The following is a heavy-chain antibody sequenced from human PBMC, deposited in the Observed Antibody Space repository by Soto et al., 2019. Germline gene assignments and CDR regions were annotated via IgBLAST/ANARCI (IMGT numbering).Heavy chain of an antibody. V-gene: IGHV3-21*01. CDR3: ARDPGSGGSNWFDP. Sequence: GGSLRLSCAASGFTFSSYSMNWVRQAPGKGLEWVSSISSSSSYIYYADSVKGRFTISRDNAKNSLYLQMNSLRAEDTAVYYCARDPGSGGSNWFDPWGQGTLVTVSS. J-gene: IGHJ5*02. CDR1: GFTFSSYS. CDR2: ISSSSSYI. D-gene: IGHD2-15*01.